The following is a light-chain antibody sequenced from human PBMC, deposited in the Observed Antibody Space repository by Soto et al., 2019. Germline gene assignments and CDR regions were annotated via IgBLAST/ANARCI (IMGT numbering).Light chain of an antibody. J-gene: IGKJ1*01. V-gene: IGKV1-5*01. CDR2: DGS. Sequence: DIQLTQSPSTLSASVGDRVTITCRASQGLNAWLAWYQQKPGKAPKLLIFDGSTLESGAPPRFSGSVSGTEFTLTISSLQPEDFATYYCQQYRTFGQGTRVHIK. CDR1: QGLNAW. CDR3: QQYRT.